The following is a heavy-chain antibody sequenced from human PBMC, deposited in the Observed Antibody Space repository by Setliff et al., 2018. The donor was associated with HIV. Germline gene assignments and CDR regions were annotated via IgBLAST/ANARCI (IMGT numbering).Heavy chain of an antibody. CDR1: GYSFSKYG. Sequence: ASVKVSCKAFGYSFSKYGISWVRQAPGQGLEWMGWISGFNGNTKYGQSFQGRVTMTTDTSTSTVYMELRSLRSDDTAVYYCGRVPYRSAWFSGGHNPFDDWGQGTMVTVS. CDR2: ISGFNGNT. J-gene: IGHJ3*01. D-gene: IGHD6-19*01. V-gene: IGHV1-18*01. CDR3: GRVPYRSAWFSGGHNPFDD.